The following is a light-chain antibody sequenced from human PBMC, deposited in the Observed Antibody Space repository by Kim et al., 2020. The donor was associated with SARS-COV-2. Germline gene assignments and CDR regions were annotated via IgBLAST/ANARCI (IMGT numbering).Light chain of an antibody. CDR3: ATWDDSLSGEV. V-gene: IGLV1-47*01. CDR1: SSNIGMNN. J-gene: IGLJ3*02. CDR2: RNN. Sequence: GQTVTISCSGSSSNIGMNNVYWYQQLPGTAPNPLIYRNNKRPSGIPDRISGSKSDTSASLAISGLRSEDEAEYYCATWDDSLSGEVFGGGTKLTVL.